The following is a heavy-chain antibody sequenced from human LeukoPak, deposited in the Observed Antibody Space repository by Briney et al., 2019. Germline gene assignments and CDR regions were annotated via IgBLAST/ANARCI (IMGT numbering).Heavy chain of an antibody. CDR2: ISGSGGST. J-gene: IGHJ4*02. V-gene: IGHV3-23*01. Sequence: GGSLRLSCAASGFTFSSYAMSWVRQAPGKGLEWVSAISGSGGSTYYADSVKGRFTISRDNSKNTLYLQMNSLRAEDTAVYYCAKGDDYGDYGGGYFDYWGQGTLVTVSS. CDR3: AKGDDYGDYGGGYFDY. D-gene: IGHD4-17*01. CDR1: GFTFSSYA.